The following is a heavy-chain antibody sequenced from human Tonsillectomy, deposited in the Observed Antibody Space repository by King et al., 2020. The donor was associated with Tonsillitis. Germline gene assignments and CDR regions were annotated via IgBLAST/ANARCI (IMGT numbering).Heavy chain of an antibody. Sequence: VQLQESGPGLVKPSETLSLTCTVSGGSISSYYWSWIRQPPGKGLEWIGYIYYSGSTNYNPSLKSRVTISVDTSKNQFSLKLSSVTAADTAVYYCARTRYSRIVVVGNWFDPWGQGTLVTVSS. CDR2: IYYSGST. CDR3: ARTRYSRIVVVGNWFDP. V-gene: IGHV4-59*01. D-gene: IGHD2-15*01. J-gene: IGHJ5*02. CDR1: GGSISSYY.